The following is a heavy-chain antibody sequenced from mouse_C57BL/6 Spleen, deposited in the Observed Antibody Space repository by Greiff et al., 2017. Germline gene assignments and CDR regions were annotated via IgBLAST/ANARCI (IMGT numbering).Heavy chain of an antibody. CDR1: GYAFSSSW. J-gene: IGHJ2*01. CDR3: AREGARVDY. Sequence: QVQLQQSGPELVKPGASVKISCKASGYAFSSSWMNWVKQRPGKGLEWIGRLYPGDGDTNYNGKFKGKATLTADKSSSTAYMQLSSLTSEDSAVYFCAREGARVDYWGQGTTLTVSS. V-gene: IGHV1-82*01. CDR2: LYPGDGDT.